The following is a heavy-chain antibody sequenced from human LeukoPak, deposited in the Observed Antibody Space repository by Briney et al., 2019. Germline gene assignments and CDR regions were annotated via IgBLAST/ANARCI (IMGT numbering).Heavy chain of an antibody. Sequence: PSETLSLTCTVPGGSISSSSYYWGWIRQPPGKGLEWIGSIYYSGSTYYNPSLKSRVTISVDTSKNQFSLKLSSVTAADTAVYYCARLPSRSKLQYFDYWGQGTLVTVSS. V-gene: IGHV4-39*01. CDR3: ARLPSRSKLQYFDY. D-gene: IGHD5-24*01. J-gene: IGHJ4*02. CDR1: GGSISSSSYY. CDR2: IYYSGST.